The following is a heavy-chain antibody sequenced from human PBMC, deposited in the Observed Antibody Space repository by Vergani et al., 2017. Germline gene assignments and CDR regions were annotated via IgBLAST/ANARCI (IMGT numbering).Heavy chain of an antibody. CDR2: ISGSGGST. V-gene: IGHV3-23*01. Sequence: EVQLLESGGGLVQPGGSLRLSCAASGFTFSSYAMSWVRQAPGKGLEWVSAISGSGGSTYYADSVKGRFTIARDNSKHQLYLQMNSLIAEDTAVYYCAKDGYIAGYFGSGPTQGWFDPWGQGTLVTVSS. CDR3: AKDGYIAGYFGSGPTQGWFDP. D-gene: IGHD3-3*01. J-gene: IGHJ5*02. CDR1: GFTFSSYA.